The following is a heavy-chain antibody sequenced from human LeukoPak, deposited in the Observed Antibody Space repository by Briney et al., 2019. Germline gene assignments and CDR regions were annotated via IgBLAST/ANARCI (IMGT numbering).Heavy chain of an antibody. D-gene: IGHD3-22*01. CDR1: GFTLRSYD. V-gene: IGHV3-13*01. CDR2: IGTAGDT. J-gene: IGHJ4*02. Sequence: GGSLRLSCAASGFTLRSYDMQWVRQSMEKGLEWVAAIGTAGDTYYPGSAKGRFSVSRENAKNSLYLHMDSLRAGDTAVYYCARMVFDSSGHYYFDHWGQGTLVTVSS. CDR3: ARMVFDSSGHYYFDH.